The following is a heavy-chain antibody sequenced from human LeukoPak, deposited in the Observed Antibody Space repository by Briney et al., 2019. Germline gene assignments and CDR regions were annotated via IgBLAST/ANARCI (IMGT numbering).Heavy chain of an antibody. D-gene: IGHD3-9*01. CDR1: GYTFTSYD. CDR3: ARGAYYDILKKNNWFDP. CDR2: MNPNSGNT. V-gene: IGHV1-8*01. J-gene: IGHJ5*02. Sequence: GASVKVSCKASGYTFTSYDINWVRQATGQGLEWMGWMNPNSGNTGYAQKFQGRVTMTRNTSISTAYMEPSSLRSEDTAVYYCARGAYYDILKKNNWFDPWGQGTLVTVSS.